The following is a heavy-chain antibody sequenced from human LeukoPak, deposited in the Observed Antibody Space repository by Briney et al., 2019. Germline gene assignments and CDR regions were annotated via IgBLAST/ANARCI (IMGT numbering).Heavy chain of an antibody. CDR2: IRYDAGTR. V-gene: IGHV3-7*01. Sequence: GGSLRLSVEPSGFTISSFWMSWVRKAQGKGPECLATIRYDAGTRYYADSMRGRFTISRDNAQNSLYLQINSLRAEDTAIYYCAIIGTPGETEYYRLWGQGTRVTVSS. CDR1: GFTISSFW. CDR3: AIIGTPGETEYYRL. J-gene: IGHJ1*01. D-gene: IGHD2-21*01.